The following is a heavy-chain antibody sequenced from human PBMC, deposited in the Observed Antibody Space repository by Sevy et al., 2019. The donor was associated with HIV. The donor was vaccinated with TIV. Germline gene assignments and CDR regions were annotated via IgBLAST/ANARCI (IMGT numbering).Heavy chain of an antibody. V-gene: IGHV1-18*01. CDR2: ISAYNGNT. Sequence: ASVKVSCKASGYTFTSYGISWVRQAPGQGLEWMGWISAYNGNTNYAQKLQGRVTMTTDTSTSPAYMELRSLRSDDTAVYYCARLYSSSWLLNYGMDVWGQGTTVTVSS. CDR3: ARLYSSSWLLNYGMDV. D-gene: IGHD6-13*01. J-gene: IGHJ6*02. CDR1: GYTFTSYG.